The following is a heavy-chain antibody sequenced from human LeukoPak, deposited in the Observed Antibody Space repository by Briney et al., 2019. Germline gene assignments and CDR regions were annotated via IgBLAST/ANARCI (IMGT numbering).Heavy chain of an antibody. D-gene: IGHD4-17*01. V-gene: IGHV3-48*01. Sequence: GGSLRLSCAASGFTFRSYTMSWVRQAPGKGLEWVSYIGSSSRTIYYADSVKGRFTISRDNAKNSLYLQMNSLRAEDTAIYYCARQSGTMVTTRFDYWGQGTLVTVSS. CDR1: GFTFRSYT. J-gene: IGHJ4*02. CDR2: IGSSSRTI. CDR3: ARQSGTMVTTRFDY.